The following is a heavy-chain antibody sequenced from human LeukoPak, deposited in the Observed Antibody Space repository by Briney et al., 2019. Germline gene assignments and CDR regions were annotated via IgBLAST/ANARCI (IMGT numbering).Heavy chain of an antibody. J-gene: IGHJ4*02. V-gene: IGHV1-2*06. D-gene: IGHD2-8*02. Sequence: GASVKVSCKVSGYTFTGYYLHWVRQAPGQGLEWMGRINPSSGGTNYAQKFQGRVTMTRDTSISTAYMDLSNLRSDDTAVYYCTRGPSGADYWGQGTLVTVSS. CDR2: INPSSGGT. CDR1: GYTFTGYY. CDR3: TRGPSGADY.